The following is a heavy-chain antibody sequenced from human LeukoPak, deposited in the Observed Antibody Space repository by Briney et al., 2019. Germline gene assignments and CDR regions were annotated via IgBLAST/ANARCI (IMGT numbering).Heavy chain of an antibody. D-gene: IGHD4-11*01. Sequence: GASVKVSCKASGCTFTGYYMHWVRQAPGQGLEWMGWINPNSGGTNYAQKFQGRVTMTRDTSISTAYMELSRLRSDDTAVYYCARKPGSRTVNWFDPWGQGTLVTVSS. J-gene: IGHJ5*02. CDR2: INPNSGGT. CDR3: ARKPGSRTVNWFDP. V-gene: IGHV1-2*02. CDR1: GCTFTGYY.